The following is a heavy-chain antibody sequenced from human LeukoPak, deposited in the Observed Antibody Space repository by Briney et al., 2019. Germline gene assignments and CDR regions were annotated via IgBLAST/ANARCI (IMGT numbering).Heavy chain of an antibody. V-gene: IGHV3-48*01. J-gene: IGHJ4*02. CDR2: ISSSSSTI. D-gene: IGHD5-18*01. Sequence: PGGSLRLSCAASGFTFSSYSMNWVRQAPGKGLEWVSYISSSSSTIYYADSVKGRFTISRDNAKNSLYLQMNSLRAEDTAVYYCASEGRIQLIDCWGQGTLVTVSS. CDR3: ASEGRIQLIDC. CDR1: GFTFSSYS.